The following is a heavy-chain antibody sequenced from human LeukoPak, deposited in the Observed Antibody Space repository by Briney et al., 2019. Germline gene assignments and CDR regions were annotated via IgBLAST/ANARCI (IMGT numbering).Heavy chain of an antibody. CDR3: AKDLGYSSSWALQDP. J-gene: IGHJ5*02. CDR2: IWYGGSNK. Sequence: GGSLRLSCAASGFTFSSYGMHWVRQAPGKGLEWVAVIWYGGSNKYYADSVKGRFTISRDNSKNTLYLQRNSLRAEDTAVYYCAKDLGYSSSWALQDPWGQGTLVTVSS. D-gene: IGHD6-13*01. CDR1: GFTFSSYG. V-gene: IGHV3-30*02.